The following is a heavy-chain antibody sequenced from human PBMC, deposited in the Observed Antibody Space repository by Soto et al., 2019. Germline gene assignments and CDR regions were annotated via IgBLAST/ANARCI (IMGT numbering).Heavy chain of an antibody. Sequence: ASVKVSCKASGYTFTAYGVHWVRQVPGQRLEWMGWINAGNGDTRYSQRFQGRVTITRDTSASTVYMELSSLRSEDTAVYYCAREGYSSSVDYWGQGTLVTVSS. V-gene: IGHV1-3*01. CDR3: AREGYSSSVDY. CDR2: INAGNGDT. D-gene: IGHD6-13*01. J-gene: IGHJ4*01. CDR1: GYTFTAYG.